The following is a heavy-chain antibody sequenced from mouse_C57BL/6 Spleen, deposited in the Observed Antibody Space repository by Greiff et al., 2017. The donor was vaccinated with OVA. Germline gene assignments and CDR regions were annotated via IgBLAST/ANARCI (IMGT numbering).Heavy chain of an antibody. CDR2: ISSGSSTI. CDR3: ARLRLPWYFDV. Sequence: EVKLMESGGGLVKPGGSLKLSCAASGFTFSDYGMHWVRQAPEKGLEWVAYISSGSSTIYYADTVKGRFTISRDNAKNTLFLQMTSLRSEDTAMYYCARLRLPWYFDVWGTGTTVTVSS. V-gene: IGHV5-17*01. D-gene: IGHD2-4*01. J-gene: IGHJ1*03. CDR1: GFTFSDYG.